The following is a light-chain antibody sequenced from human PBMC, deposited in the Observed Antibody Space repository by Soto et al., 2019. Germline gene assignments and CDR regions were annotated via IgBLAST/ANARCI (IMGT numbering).Light chain of an antibody. V-gene: IGKV3-11*01. CDR3: QQRFSWPPLT. J-gene: IGKJ4*01. CDR2: DAS. Sequence: EIVLTQSPATLSLSPGERATLSCRASQSVSSYLAWYQQKPGQAPRLLIYDASNRATGIPARFSASGSGTDFTLTISSLEPEDFAVYYCQQRFSWPPLTFGGGTKVEIK. CDR1: QSVSSY.